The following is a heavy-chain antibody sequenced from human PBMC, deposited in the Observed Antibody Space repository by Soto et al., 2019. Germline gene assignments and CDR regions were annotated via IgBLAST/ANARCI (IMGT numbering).Heavy chain of an antibody. J-gene: IGHJ5*02. D-gene: IGHD3-10*01. CDR3: ARVGVYFGEPSDA. Sequence: SCKASGYTFTSYYMHWVRQAPGKGLEWVSGVSWNNNPIYYADSVKGRFTISRDNAKNSLFLQMNSLRVDDTAVYFCARVGVYFGEPSDAWGPGTLVTVSS. CDR1: GYTFTSYY. V-gene: IGHV3-11*01. CDR2: VSWNNNPI.